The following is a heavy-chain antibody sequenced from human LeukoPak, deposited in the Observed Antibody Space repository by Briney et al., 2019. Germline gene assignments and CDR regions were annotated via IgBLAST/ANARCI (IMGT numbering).Heavy chain of an antibody. Sequence: GGSLRLSCAASGFTFSSYAMSWVRQAPGKGLEWVSAISGSGGSTYYADSVKGRFTISRDNSKNTLYLQMNSLRAEDTAVYYCAKDAPDAEYSYDSSGYYPLDYWGQGTLVTVSS. CDR3: AKDAPDAEYSYDSSGYYPLDY. CDR2: ISGSGGST. CDR1: GFTFSSYA. J-gene: IGHJ4*02. V-gene: IGHV3-23*01. D-gene: IGHD3-22*01.